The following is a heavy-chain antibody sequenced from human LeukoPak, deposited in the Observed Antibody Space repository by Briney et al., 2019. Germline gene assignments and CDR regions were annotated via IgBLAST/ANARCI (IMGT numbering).Heavy chain of an antibody. J-gene: IGHJ3*02. CDR3: ARVDCSGGSCLAEAFDI. D-gene: IGHD2-15*01. CDR2: IYYSGST. CDR1: GGSISSGDYY. V-gene: IGHV4-30-4*01. Sequence: KTSQTLSLTCTVSGGSISSGDYYWSWIRQPPGKGLEWIGYIYYSGSTNYNPSLKSRVTMSVDTSKNQFSLKLSSVTAADTAVYYCARVDCSGGSCLAEAFDIWGQGTMVTVSS.